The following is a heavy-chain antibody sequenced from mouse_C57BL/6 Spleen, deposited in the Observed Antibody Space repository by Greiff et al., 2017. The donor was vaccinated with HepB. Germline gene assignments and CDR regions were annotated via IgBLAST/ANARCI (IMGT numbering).Heavy chain of an antibody. CDR2: SRNKANDYTT. D-gene: IGHD2-3*01. Sequence: EVQGVESGGGLVQSGRSLRLSCATSGFTFSDFYMEWVRQAPGKGLEWIAASRNKANDYTTEYSASVKGRFIVSRDTSQSILYLQMNALRAEDTAIYYCAGASYDGYYGYWGQGTTLTVSS. CDR3: AGASYDGYYGY. J-gene: IGHJ2*01. CDR1: GFTFSDFY. V-gene: IGHV7-1*01.